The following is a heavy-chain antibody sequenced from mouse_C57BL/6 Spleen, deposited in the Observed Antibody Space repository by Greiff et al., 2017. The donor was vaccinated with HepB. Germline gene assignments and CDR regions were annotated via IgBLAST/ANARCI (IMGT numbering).Heavy chain of an antibody. CDR2: IWSDGST. CDR1: GFSFTSDC. Sequence: VQLVESGPGLVAPSQSLSITCTVSGFSFTSDCVSWVRQPPGKGLEWLGVIWSDGSTNYHSALIPRLSISKDNSKSHVFLQLNRLQTDDTATYYGDPRLRYCAMDYWGQGTSVTVSS. CDR3: DPRLRYCAMDY. J-gene: IGHJ4*01. D-gene: IGHD1-1*01. V-gene: IGHV2-3*01.